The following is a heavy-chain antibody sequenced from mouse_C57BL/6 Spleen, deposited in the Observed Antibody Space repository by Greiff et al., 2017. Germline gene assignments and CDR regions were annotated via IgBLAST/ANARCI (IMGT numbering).Heavy chain of an antibody. CDR2: IDPENGDT. CDR1: GFNIKDDY. J-gene: IGHJ3*01. V-gene: IGHV14-4*01. D-gene: IGHD2-10*02. Sequence: EVQLQQSGAELVRPGASVKLSCTASGFNIKDDYMHWVKQRPEQGLEWIGWIDPENGDTEYASKFQGKATITADTSSNTAYLQLSSLTSEDTAVYYCTTWDSIRADWGQGTLVTVSA. CDR3: TTWDSIRAD.